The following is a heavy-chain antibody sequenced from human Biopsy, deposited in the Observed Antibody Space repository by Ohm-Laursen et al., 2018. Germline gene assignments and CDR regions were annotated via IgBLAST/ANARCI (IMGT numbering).Heavy chain of an antibody. V-gene: IGHV1-69*13. CDR1: GGTLSKYA. CDR2: IIAPSGTT. D-gene: IGHD3-22*01. J-gene: IGHJ6*02. CDR3: ARTGTYYHDSSLYYFYGLDL. Sequence: ASVKLSCKTFGGTLSKYAMSWVRQAPGQGLEWLGGIIAPSGTTNNAQRFQGRLSITADESATSVYMELSSLTSEDTAVYYCARTGTYYHDSSLYYFYGLDLWGQGSTVTVFS.